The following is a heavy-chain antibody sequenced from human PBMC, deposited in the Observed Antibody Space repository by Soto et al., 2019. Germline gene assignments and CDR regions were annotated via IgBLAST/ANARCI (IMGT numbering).Heavy chain of an antibody. CDR2: ISGNGADT. J-gene: IGHJ6*02. CDR1: GFTFSSYA. Sequence: GGSLRLSCAASGFTFSSYAMSWVRQAPGKGLEWVSAISGNGADTSYADSVRGRFTISRDNSKDTLFLQMNSLRAEDTAVYYCARAKTTITMVRGVIITGASYYYGMDVWGHGTTVTVSS. D-gene: IGHD3-10*01. CDR3: ARAKTTITMVRGVIITGASYYYGMDV. V-gene: IGHV3-23*01.